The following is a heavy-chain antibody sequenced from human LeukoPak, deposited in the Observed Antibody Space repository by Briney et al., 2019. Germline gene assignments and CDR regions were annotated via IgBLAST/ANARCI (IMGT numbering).Heavy chain of an antibody. J-gene: IGHJ1*01. V-gene: IGHV3-64D*06. CDR2: INSNGGST. D-gene: IGHD2-15*01. CDR1: GFTSSNYA. CDR3: VKGVVVAASVWEYFQH. Sequence: GGSLRLSCSASGFTSSNYAMHWVRQAPGKGLEYVSIINSNGGSTHYTDSVKGRFTISRDNAKNTLYLQMSSLRAEDTAVYYCVKGVVVAASVWEYFQHWGQGTLVTVSS.